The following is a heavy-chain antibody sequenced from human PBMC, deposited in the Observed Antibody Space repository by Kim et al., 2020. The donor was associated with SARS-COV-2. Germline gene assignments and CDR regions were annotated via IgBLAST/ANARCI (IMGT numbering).Heavy chain of an antibody. CDR1: GYTFTSYA. J-gene: IGHJ4*02. CDR3: ARGSSGSYYNVFDY. V-gene: IGHV7-4-1*02. D-gene: IGHD3-10*01. CDR2: INTNTGNT. Sequence: ASVKVSCKASGYTFTSYAMNWVRQAPGQGLEWMGWINTNTGNTKYAQGFPGRFVFSLDTSASTAYLQISSLKAEDTAVYYCARGSSGSYYNVFDYWGQGTLVTVSS.